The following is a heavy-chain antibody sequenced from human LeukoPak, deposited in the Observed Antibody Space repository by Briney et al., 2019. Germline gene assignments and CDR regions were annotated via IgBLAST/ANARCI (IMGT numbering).Heavy chain of an antibody. CDR3: ARKIPIDSSGLGN. Sequence: GASVKVSCKASGHTFTGYYMHWVRQAPGQGLEWMGWINPNSGGTNYAQKFQGRVTMTRDTSISTAYMELSRLRSDDTAVYYCARKIPIDSSGLGNWGQGTLVTVSS. J-gene: IGHJ4*02. V-gene: IGHV1-2*02. CDR1: GHTFTGYY. CDR2: INPNSGGT. D-gene: IGHD6-19*01.